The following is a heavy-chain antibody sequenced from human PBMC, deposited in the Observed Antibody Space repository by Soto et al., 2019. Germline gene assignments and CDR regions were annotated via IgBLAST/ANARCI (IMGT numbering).Heavy chain of an antibody. J-gene: IGHJ5*02. CDR1: GYTFTSYG. D-gene: IGHD3-10*01. CDR2: ISAYNGNT. CDR3: ARVMGMVRGLNSSPWFAP. V-gene: IGHV1-18*04. Sequence: AAVKVSCKASGYTFTSYGISWVRQAPGQGLEWMGWISAYNGNTNYAQKLQGRVTMTTDTSTSTAYMELRSLRSDDTAVYYCARVMGMVRGLNSSPWFAPCGQGTLVTVSS.